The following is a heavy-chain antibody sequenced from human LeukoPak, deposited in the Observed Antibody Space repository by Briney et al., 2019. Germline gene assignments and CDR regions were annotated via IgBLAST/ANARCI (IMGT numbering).Heavy chain of an antibody. V-gene: IGHV4-4*02. CDR2: IYHSGST. CDR1: GGSISSSNW. J-gene: IGHJ4*02. D-gene: IGHD3-10*01. Sequence: PSETLSLTCAVSGGSISSSNWWSWVRQPPGKGLAWIGEIYHSGSTNYNPSLKSRVTISVDKSKNQFSLKLSSVTAADTAVYYCARAATLAGGPYFDYWGQGTLVTVSS. CDR3: ARAATLAGGPYFDY.